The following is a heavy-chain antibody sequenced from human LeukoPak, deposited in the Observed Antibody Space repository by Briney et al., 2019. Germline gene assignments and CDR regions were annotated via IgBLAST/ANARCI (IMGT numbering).Heavy chain of an antibody. V-gene: IGHV3-30*02. CDR3: VRDLLTLPQKYFDS. J-gene: IGHJ4*02. CDR2: IWHGGSNK. Sequence: ARSLRLSCAVSGFTFGTYCMHWVRQAPGKWLEWVAFIWHGGSNKYYGDSMKGRFTISRDNSKNTLYLQMSSLRAEDTAVYYCVRDLLTLPQKYFDSWGQGTLVSVSS. D-gene: IGHD3-9*01. CDR1: GFTFGTYC.